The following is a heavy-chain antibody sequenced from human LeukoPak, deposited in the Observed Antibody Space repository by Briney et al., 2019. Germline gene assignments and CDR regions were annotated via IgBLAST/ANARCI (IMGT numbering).Heavy chain of an antibody. Sequence: GGSLRLSCAASGFTVSSNYMSWVRQAPGKGLEWVSVIYSGGSTYYADSLKGRFTISRDNSKNTLYLQMNSLRAEDTAVYYCARDERFEYSSSSYAFDIWGQGTMVTVSS. D-gene: IGHD6-6*01. V-gene: IGHV3-66*02. J-gene: IGHJ3*02. CDR2: IYSGGST. CDR1: GFTVSSNY. CDR3: ARDERFEYSSSSYAFDI.